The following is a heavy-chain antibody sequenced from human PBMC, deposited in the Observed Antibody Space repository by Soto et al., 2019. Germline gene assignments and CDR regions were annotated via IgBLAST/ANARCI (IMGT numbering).Heavy chain of an antibody. CDR1: GFTLSPYW. CDR2: IKQDGSER. D-gene: IGHD6-19*01. Sequence: LRLSCAASGFTLSPYWMNWVRQAPGKGLEWVANIKQDGSERYYGDSVKGRFIISRDNAKNSLYLQMNSLRAEDTAVYYCARDADASGWYHYGMDVWGQGTMVTVSS. V-gene: IGHV3-7*01. CDR3: ARDADASGWYHYGMDV. J-gene: IGHJ6*02.